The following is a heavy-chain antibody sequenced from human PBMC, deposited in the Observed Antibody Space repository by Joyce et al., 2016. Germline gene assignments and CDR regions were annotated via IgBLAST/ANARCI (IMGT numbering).Heavy chain of an antibody. V-gene: IGHV1-46*01. CDR2: INPSVGST. CDR1: GYSFTTHY. CDR3: ARVGGGVYDFWSGFFDY. D-gene: IGHD3-3*01. J-gene: IGHJ4*02. Sequence: QVQLVQSGAEVKKTGASVRVSCKASGYSFTTHYIHWMRQAPGQGLEWMGIINPSVGSTNYAQKFQGRCTMTSDASTSTVYLELTSLRSEDTAFYYCARVGGGVYDFWSGFFDYWGQGTLVTVSS.